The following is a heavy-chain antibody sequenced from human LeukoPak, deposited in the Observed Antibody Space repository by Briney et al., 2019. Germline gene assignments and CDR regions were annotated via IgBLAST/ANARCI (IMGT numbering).Heavy chain of an antibody. CDR3: ARGRYDILTYYYYYGMDV. J-gene: IGHJ6*02. D-gene: IGHD3-9*01. Sequence: PGGSLRLSCAASGFTFSSYWMHWVRQAPGKGLVWVSRINSDGSSTSYADSVKGRFTIPRDNAKNTLYLQMNSLRAEDTAVYYCARGRYDILTYYYYYGMDVWGQGTTVTVSS. CDR2: INSDGSST. CDR1: GFTFSSYW. V-gene: IGHV3-74*01.